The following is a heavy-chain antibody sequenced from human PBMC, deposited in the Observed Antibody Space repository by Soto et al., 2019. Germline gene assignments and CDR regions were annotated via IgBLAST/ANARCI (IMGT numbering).Heavy chain of an antibody. CDR1: GFTFSSYA. Sequence: GGSLRLSCAASGFTFSSYAMSWVRQAPGKGLEWVSAISGSGGSTYYADSVKGRFTTSRDNSKNTLYPQMNSLRAEDTAVYYCAKDRSRYYDSSGGDAFDIWGQGTMVTVSS. D-gene: IGHD3-22*01. CDR2: ISGSGGST. CDR3: AKDRSRYYDSSGGDAFDI. V-gene: IGHV3-23*01. J-gene: IGHJ3*02.